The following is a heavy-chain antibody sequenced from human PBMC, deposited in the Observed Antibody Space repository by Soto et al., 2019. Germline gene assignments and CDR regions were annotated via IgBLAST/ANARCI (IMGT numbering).Heavy chain of an antibody. D-gene: IGHD4-17*01. V-gene: IGHV3-30-3*01. Sequence: GGYLRLSCAASGFTFNIYALHWVRQAPGKGLEWVAVISFGGTKKYYSDSVKGRFTISRDNLKNTLYLQMNNLRVEDAALYFCAREDDYGYRYINYGLDVWGQGTTVTVSS. CDR1: GFTFNIYA. J-gene: IGHJ6*02. CDR3: AREDDYGYRYINYGLDV. CDR2: ISFGGTKK.